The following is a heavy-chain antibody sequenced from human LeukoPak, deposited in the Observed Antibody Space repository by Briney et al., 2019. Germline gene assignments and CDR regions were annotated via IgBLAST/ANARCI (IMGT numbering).Heavy chain of an antibody. V-gene: IGHV3-23*01. Sequence: GGSLRLSCAASGFTFSSYAMSWVRQAPGKGLEWVSAISGSGGSTYYADSVKGRFTISRDNSKNSLYLQRNILRAEDMAVYYGATKTSNGDRYFDYWGQGSLVTVSS. D-gene: IGHD4-17*01. J-gene: IGHJ4*02. CDR1: GFTFSSYA. CDR2: ISGSGGST. CDR3: ATKTSNGDRYFDY.